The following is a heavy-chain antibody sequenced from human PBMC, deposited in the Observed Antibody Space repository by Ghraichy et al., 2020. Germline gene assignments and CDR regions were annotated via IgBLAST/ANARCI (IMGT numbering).Heavy chain of an antibody. CDR2: LWYDGSNK. J-gene: IGHJ6*02. Sequence: GGSLRLSCAASGFTFSSYGMHWVRQAPGKGLEWVAVLWYDGSNKYYADSVKGRFTISRDNSKNTLYLQMNSLRAEDTAVYYCARDGPGATTVVTPGYYYGMDVWGQGTTVTGS. V-gene: IGHV3-33*01. CDR3: ARDGPGATTVVTPGYYYGMDV. CDR1: GFTFSSYG. D-gene: IGHD4-23*01.